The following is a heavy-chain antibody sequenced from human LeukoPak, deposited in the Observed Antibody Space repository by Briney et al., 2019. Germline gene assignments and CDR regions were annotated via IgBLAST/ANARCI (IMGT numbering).Heavy chain of an antibody. J-gene: IGHJ4*02. CDR2: IYSGGSI. Sequence: PGGSLRLSCAASGFIVSSNYMSWVRQAPGKGLEWVSVIYSGGSIYYADSVKGRFTISRDNSKNTLYLQMNSLRAEDTAVYYCTRDQVGSTAVEWGQGTLVTVSS. CDR3: TRDQVGSTAVE. CDR1: GFIVSSNY. V-gene: IGHV3-66*02. D-gene: IGHD4-23*01.